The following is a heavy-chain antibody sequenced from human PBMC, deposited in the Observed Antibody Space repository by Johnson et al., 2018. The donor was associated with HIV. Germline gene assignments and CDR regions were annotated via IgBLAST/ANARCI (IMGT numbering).Heavy chain of an antibody. CDR1: GFTFSSYA. CDR3: ARDSMVRGVNAFDI. D-gene: IGHD3-10*01. Sequence: QVQLVESGGGVVQPGRSLRLSCAASGFTFSSYAMHWVRQAPGKGLEWVAVISYDGSNKYYADSVKGRFTISRDNSKNTLYLQMNSLRAEDTAVYYCARDSMVRGVNAFDIWGQGTMVTVSS. J-gene: IGHJ3*02. CDR2: ISYDGSNK. V-gene: IGHV3-30*04.